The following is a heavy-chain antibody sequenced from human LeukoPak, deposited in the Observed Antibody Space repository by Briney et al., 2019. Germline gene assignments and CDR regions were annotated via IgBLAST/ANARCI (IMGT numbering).Heavy chain of an antibody. D-gene: IGHD2-15*01. CDR1: GGSFSGYY. Sequence: SETLSLTCAVYGGSFSGYYWSWIRQPPGKGLEWIGEINHSGSTNYNPSLKSQVTISVDTSKNQFSLKLSSVTAADTAVYYCARDRRGGSNYFDYWGQGTLVTVSS. CDR2: INHSGST. V-gene: IGHV4-34*01. CDR3: ARDRRGGSNYFDY. J-gene: IGHJ4*02.